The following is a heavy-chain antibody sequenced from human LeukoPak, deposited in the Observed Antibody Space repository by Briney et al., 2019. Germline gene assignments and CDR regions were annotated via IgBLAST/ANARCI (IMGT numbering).Heavy chain of an antibody. J-gene: IGHJ4*02. CDR1: GGSFSGYY. V-gene: IGHV4-59*10. CDR2: IYTSGRT. Sequence: KPSETLSLTCAVYGGSFSGYYWSWIRQPAGKGLEWIGRIYTSGRTNYNPPLKGRLTISVDTSKNQFSLKLSSVTAADTAVYYCATTQWELHGGFDYWGQGNLVTVSS. CDR3: ATTQWELHGGFDY. D-gene: IGHD1-26*01.